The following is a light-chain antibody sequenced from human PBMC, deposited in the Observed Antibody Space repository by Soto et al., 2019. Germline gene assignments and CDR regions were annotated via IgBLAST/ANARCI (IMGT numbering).Light chain of an antibody. Sequence: EIVLTQSPGTLSLSPGERATLSCRASQSVRDSRLAWYQQKPGQGPRLLIYNAFSRVTGIPDRFSGSGSGTDFTLTIISLEPEDFAVYYCQQYGVSPMYTFGQGTKLEVK. CDR1: QSVRDSR. J-gene: IGKJ2*01. CDR3: QQYGVSPMYT. V-gene: IGKV3-20*01. CDR2: NAF.